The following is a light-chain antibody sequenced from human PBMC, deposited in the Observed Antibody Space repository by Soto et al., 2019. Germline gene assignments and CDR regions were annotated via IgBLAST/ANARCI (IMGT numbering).Light chain of an antibody. CDR1: QVISTS. CDR3: QQLFGSPIT. CDR2: AAS. J-gene: IGKJ5*01. V-gene: IGKV1-9*01. Sequence: DIQLTQSPSFLSPSIGESVTITCRASQVISTSLAWYQVKPGKAPKLLIYAASTLDSGVPSRFSATVSGTEFSLTITSMQAEDYATYYCQQLFGSPITFGHGTRLEIK.